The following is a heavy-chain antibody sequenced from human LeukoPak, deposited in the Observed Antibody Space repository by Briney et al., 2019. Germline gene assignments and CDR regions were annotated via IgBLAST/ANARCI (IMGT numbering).Heavy chain of an antibody. D-gene: IGHD3-9*01. Sequence: ASVKVSCKASGYTFTSYDINWVRQATGQGLEWMGWMNPNSGNTGYAQKFQGRVTMTRNTSISTAYMELSSLRSEDTAVYYCARGRHSPVRYFDWLSDYWGQGTLVTVSS. J-gene: IGHJ4*02. V-gene: IGHV1-8*01. CDR1: GYTFTSYD. CDR3: ARGRHSPVRYFDWLSDY. CDR2: MNPNSGNT.